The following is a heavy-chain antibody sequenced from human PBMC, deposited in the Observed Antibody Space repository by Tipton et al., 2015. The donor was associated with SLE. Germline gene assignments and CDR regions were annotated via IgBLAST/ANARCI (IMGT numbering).Heavy chain of an antibody. D-gene: IGHD1-26*01. J-gene: IGHJ4*02. CDR2: LYRGGTT. CDR1: GFTVSSNY. CDR3: AKDDSGNYYSDY. Sequence: SLRLSCAASGFTVSSNYMSWVRQAPGKGLEWVSALYRGGTTHYADSVKGRFTISRHNSKDTLYLQMNSLRPEDTAVYYCAKDDSGNYYSDYWGQGTLVTVSS. V-gene: IGHV3-53*04.